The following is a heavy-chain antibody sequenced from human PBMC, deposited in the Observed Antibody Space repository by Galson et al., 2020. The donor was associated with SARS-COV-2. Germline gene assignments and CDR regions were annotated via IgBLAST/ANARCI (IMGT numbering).Heavy chain of an antibody. CDR3: ARDRYYDSSGYPYYYYGMDV. CDR2: ISAYNGNT. Sequence: ASVKVSCKASGYTFTSYGISWVRQAPGQGLEWMGWISAYNGNTNYAQKLQGRVTMTTDTSTSTAYMELRSLRSDDTAVYYCARDRYYDSSGYPYYYYGMDVWGQGTTVTVSS. D-gene: IGHD3-22*01. CDR1: GYTFTSYG. J-gene: IGHJ6*02. V-gene: IGHV1-18*01.